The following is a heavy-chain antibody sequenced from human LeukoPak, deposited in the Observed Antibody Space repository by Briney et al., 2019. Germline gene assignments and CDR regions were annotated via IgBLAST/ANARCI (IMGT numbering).Heavy chain of an antibody. D-gene: IGHD5-18*01. CDR3: ARGTNVDTAMVNDY. J-gene: IGHJ4*02. CDR1: GGSFSGYY. Sequence: PSETLSLTCAVYGGSFSGYYWSWIRQPPGKGLEWIGEINHSGSTNYNPSLKSRVTISVDTSKNQFSLKLSSVTAADTAVYYCARGTNVDTAMVNDYWGQGTLVTVSS. V-gene: IGHV4-34*01. CDR2: INHSGST.